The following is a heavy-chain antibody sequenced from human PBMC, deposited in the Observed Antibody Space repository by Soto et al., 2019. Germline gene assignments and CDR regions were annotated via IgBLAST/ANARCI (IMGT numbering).Heavy chain of an antibody. CDR1: GFTFSSYG. D-gene: IGHD6-19*01. CDR2: ISYDGSNK. Sequence: GGSLRLSCAASGFTFSSYGMHWVRQAPGKGLEWVAVISYDGSNKYYADSVKGRFTISRDNSKNTLYLQMNSLRAEDTAVYYCAKDRQYSSGWYSVFDYWGQGTLVTVSS. V-gene: IGHV3-30*18. CDR3: AKDRQYSSGWYSVFDY. J-gene: IGHJ4*02.